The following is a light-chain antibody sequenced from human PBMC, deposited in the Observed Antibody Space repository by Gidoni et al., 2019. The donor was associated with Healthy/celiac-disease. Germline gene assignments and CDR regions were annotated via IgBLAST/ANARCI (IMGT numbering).Light chain of an antibody. Sequence: DIQITQPPSSLSASVGDRVTITCRASQSISSYLNWYQQKPGKAPKLLIYAASSLQSGVPSRFSGSGSGTDFTLTISSLQPEDFATYYCQQSYSTPWTFXQXTKVEIK. CDR2: AAS. CDR3: QQSYSTPWT. CDR1: QSISSY. J-gene: IGKJ1*01. V-gene: IGKV1-39*01.